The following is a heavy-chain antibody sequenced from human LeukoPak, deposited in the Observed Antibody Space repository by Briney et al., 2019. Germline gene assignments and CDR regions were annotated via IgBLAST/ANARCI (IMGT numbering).Heavy chain of an antibody. V-gene: IGHV4-38-2*02. J-gene: IGHJ5*02. Sequence: SETLSLTCTVSGYSISSGYYWGWIRQPPGKGLEWIGEINHSGSTNYNPSLKSRVTISVDTSKNQFSLKLSSVTAADTAVYYCARGAAALIDPWGQGTLVTVSS. CDR3: ARGAAALIDP. CDR2: INHSGST. D-gene: IGHD6-13*01. CDR1: GYSISSGYY.